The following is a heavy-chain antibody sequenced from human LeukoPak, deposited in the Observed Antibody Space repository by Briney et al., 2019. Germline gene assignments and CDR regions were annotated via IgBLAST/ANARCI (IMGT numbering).Heavy chain of an antibody. V-gene: IGHV1-2*02. CDR3: ANRYYDILTGYFDY. CDR2: INPNSGGT. J-gene: IGHJ4*02. D-gene: IGHD3-9*01. CDR1: GYTFTGYY. Sequence: GASVKVSCKASGYTFTGYYMHWVRQAPGQGLEWMGWINPNSGGTNYAQKFQGRVTMTRDTSISTAYMELSRLRSDDTAVYYCANRYYDILTGYFDYWGQGTLVTVSS.